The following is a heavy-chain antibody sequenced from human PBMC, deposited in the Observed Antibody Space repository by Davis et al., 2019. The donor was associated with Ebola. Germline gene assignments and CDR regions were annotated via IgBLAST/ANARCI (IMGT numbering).Heavy chain of an antibody. CDR1: GGSISSSSYY. CDR3: ARRGYSYGPSNWFDP. Sequence: PSETLSLTCTVSGGSISSSSYYWGWIRQPPGKGLEWIGSIYYSGSTYYNPSLKSRVTISVDTSKNQFSLKLSSVTAADTAVYYCARRGYSYGPSNWFDPWGQGTLVTVSS. V-gene: IGHV4-39*01. D-gene: IGHD5-18*01. CDR2: IYYSGST. J-gene: IGHJ5*02.